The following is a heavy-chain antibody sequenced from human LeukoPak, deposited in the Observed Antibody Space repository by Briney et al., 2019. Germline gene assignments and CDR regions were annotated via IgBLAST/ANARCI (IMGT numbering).Heavy chain of an antibody. D-gene: IGHD5-12*01. CDR2: IYHSGTT. Sequence: LETLSLTCTVSGYSISSGYYWGWIRQPPGKGLEWIGSIYHSGTTYYNPSLKSRVTISVDTSKNQFSLRLSSVTAADTAVYYCARGTSTIVATFSYWGQGTLVTVSS. V-gene: IGHV4-38-2*02. CDR3: ARGTSTIVATFSY. J-gene: IGHJ4*02. CDR1: GYSISSGYY.